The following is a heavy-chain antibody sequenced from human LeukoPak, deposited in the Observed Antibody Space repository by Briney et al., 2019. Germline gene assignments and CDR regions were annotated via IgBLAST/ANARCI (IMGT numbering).Heavy chain of an antibody. CDR3: ARDPPGIAASGTYY. CDR2: IYSRGGT. D-gene: IGHD6-13*01. V-gene: IGHV3-53*01. CDR1: GFTFSNAY. Sequence: GGSLRLSCAASGFTFSNAYMNWVRQAPGKGLEWVSLIYSRGGTSYADSVKGRFTISRDSSKNTLYLQMNSLRVEDAAVYYCARDPPGIAASGTYYWGQGTLVTVSS. J-gene: IGHJ4*02.